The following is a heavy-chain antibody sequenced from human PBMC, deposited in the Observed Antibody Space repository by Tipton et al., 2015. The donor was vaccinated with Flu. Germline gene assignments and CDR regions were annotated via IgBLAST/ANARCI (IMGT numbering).Heavy chain of an antibody. CDR3: ARRDYSNYVSDPKSWFDP. CDR2: IHRSGST. D-gene: IGHD4-11*01. V-gene: IGHV4-38-2*01. CDR1: GDSIRNDYF. Sequence: LRLSCAVSGDSIRNDYFWGWIRQPPGKGLEWIATIHRSGSTKYNPSLKSRVTISVDTSKNQFYLEMRSVTAADMAVYYCARRDYSNYVSDPKSWFDPWGQGILVTVSS. J-gene: IGHJ5*02.